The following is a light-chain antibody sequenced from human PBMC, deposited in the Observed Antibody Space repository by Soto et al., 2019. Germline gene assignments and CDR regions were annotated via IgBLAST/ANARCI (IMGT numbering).Light chain of an antibody. J-gene: IGLJ1*01. CDR1: TSDVGAYDY. CDR2: DVS. Sequence: QSALTQPRSVSGSPGQSVTISCAGSTSDVGAYDYVSWYQQHPGKAPKLMIYDVSKRPSGVPDRFSGSKSANTASLTISGLQADDEADYYCQSYDNSLNGYVFGTGTKVTVL. V-gene: IGLV2-11*01. CDR3: QSYDNSLNGYV.